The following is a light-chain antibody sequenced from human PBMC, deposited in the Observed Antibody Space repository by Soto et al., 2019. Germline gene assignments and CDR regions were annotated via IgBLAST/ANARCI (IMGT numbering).Light chain of an antibody. CDR1: QPLNNN. CDR2: GAS. CDR3: QQYEKWPPSIT. Sequence: EIVMTQSPATLSVSPGDRATLSYGAGQPLNNNVAWYQHKPGQAPRLLIYGASTRATGISARFSGSGSGTEFTLTISSLQSEDFAVYYCQQYEKWPPSITFGQGTRLEI. J-gene: IGKJ5*01. V-gene: IGKV3-15*01.